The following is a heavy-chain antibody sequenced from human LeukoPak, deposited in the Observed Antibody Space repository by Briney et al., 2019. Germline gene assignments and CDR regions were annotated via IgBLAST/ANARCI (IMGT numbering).Heavy chain of an antibody. J-gene: IGHJ4*02. V-gene: IGHV3-48*01. D-gene: IGHD2-15*01. CDR2: ISRSASTI. CDR3: ARDLVVVPASPYYFDY. CDR1: GFTFSNYH. Sequence: PGGSLRLSCAASGFTFSNYHMNWFRQAPGKGLEWVSYISRSASTIYYADSVKGRFTISRDNAQNSLYLQMNSLTAEDTAVYYCARDLVVVPASPYYFDYWGQGTLVTVSS.